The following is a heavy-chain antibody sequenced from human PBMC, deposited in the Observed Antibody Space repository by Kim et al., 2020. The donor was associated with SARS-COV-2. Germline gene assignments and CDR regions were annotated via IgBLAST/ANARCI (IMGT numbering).Heavy chain of an antibody. J-gene: IGHJ6*02. Sequence: SETLSLTCAVYIGSFSGYSWTWIRQPPGKGLEWIGEIDHSGSVNYNPSLKSRVTTYVDTSKNQFSLKVTAVTAADTAFYFCARGRAGVVPSPILGIGPHYDYFSVYVWAHGTTVTVSS. D-gene: IGHD7-27*01. CDR1: IGSFSGYS. CDR3: ARGRAGVVPSPILGIGPHYDYFSVYV. CDR2: IDHSGSV. V-gene: IGHV4-34*01.